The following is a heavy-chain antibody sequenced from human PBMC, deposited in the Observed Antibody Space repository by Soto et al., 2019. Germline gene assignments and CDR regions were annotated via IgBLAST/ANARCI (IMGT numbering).Heavy chain of an antibody. J-gene: IGHJ4*02. CDR2: ISGTGGST. Sequence: GGSLRLSCAASGFTFNNYATNWVRQAPGKGLEWVATISGTGGSTYYADSVKGRFTISRDNSKNTLYLQMNSLRVEDTAVYYCAKDRLGGSFDYWGQGTQVTVSS. D-gene: IGHD2-15*01. CDR1: GFTFNNYA. V-gene: IGHV3-23*01. CDR3: AKDRLGGSFDY.